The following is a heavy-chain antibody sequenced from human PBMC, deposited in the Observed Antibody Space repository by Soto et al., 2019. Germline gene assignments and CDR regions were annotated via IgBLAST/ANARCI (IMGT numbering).Heavy chain of an antibody. CDR3: AQGAWFGELFPNYYYYYMDV. D-gene: IGHD3-10*01. CDR2: IYYSGST. J-gene: IGHJ6*03. Sequence: SETLSLTCTVSGGSISSGGYYWSWIRQHPGKGLEWIGYIYYSGSTYYNPPLKSRVTISVDTSKNQFSLKLSSVTAADTAVYYCAQGAWFGELFPNYYYYYMDVWGKGTTVTVSS. CDR1: GGSISSGGYY. V-gene: IGHV4-31*03.